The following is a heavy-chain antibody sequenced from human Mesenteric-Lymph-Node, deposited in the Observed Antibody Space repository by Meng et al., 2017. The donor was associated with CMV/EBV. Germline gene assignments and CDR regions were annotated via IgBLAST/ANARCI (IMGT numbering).Heavy chain of an antibody. CDR3: GRILGYCSGGSCYGGGFFDY. CDR1: SNYA. Sequence: SNYAMTWVRQAPGKGLEWVAAIWYDGSKDYYTDSVKGRLTVSRDNFKNTLYLQMDSLRAEDTAVYYCGRILGYCSGGSCYGGGFFDYWGQGTLVTVSS. J-gene: IGHJ4*02. D-gene: IGHD2-15*01. V-gene: IGHV3-33*01. CDR2: IWYDGSKD.